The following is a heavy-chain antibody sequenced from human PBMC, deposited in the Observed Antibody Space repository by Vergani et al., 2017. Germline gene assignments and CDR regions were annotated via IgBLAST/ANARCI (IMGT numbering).Heavy chain of an antibody. CDR2: IYYSGST. CDR3: ASRSIAARPVAFCI. V-gene: IGHV4-39*01. Sequence: QLQLQESGPGLVKPSETLSLTCTVSGGSISSSSYYWGWIRQPPGKGLEWIGSIYYSGSTYYNPSLKSRVTISVDTSKNQFSLKLSSVTAADTAVYYCASRSIAARPVAFCIWGQGTMVTVSS. J-gene: IGHJ3*02. CDR1: GGSISSSSYY. D-gene: IGHD6-6*01.